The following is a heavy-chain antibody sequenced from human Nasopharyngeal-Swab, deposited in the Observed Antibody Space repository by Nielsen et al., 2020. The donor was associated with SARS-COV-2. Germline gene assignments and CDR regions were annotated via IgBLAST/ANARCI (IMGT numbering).Heavy chain of an antibody. V-gene: IGHV3-48*02. CDR2: ISSSSSTK. CDR3: ARDAIAVVPAAIQY. D-gene: IGHD2-2*02. Sequence: VRQAPGKGLEWVSYISSSSSTKYYADSVKGRFTISRDNAKNSLYLQMNSLRDEDTAVYYCARDAIAVVPAAIQYWGQGTLVTVSS. J-gene: IGHJ4*02.